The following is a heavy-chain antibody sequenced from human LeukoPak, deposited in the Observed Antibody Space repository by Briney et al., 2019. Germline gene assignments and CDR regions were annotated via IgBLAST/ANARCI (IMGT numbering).Heavy chain of an antibody. V-gene: IGHV3-20*04. D-gene: IGHD3-10*01. Sequence: GGSLRLSCAASGFTFSSYSMNWVRQAPGKGLEWVSGINWNGGSTGYADSVKGRFTISRDNAKNSLYLQMNSQRAEDTALYFCARSQYYNWFDPWGQGTLVTVSS. J-gene: IGHJ5*02. CDR2: INWNGGST. CDR3: ARSQYYNWFDP. CDR1: GFTFSSYS.